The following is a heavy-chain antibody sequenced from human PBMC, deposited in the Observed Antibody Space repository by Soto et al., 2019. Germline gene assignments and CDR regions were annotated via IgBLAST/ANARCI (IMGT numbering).Heavy chain of an antibody. J-gene: IGHJ6*01. V-gene: IGHV1-2*02. D-gene: IGHD1-1*01. CDR3: ARGRQWNEGGMDV. Sequence: ASVKVSCKSSGYTFTGYYMHWVRQAPGQGLEWMGWINPNSGGTNYAQKFQGRVTMTRDTSISTAYMELSRLSSDDTAVYDCARGRQWNEGGMDVWGQGTTVTVS. CDR2: INPNSGGT. CDR1: GYTFTGYY.